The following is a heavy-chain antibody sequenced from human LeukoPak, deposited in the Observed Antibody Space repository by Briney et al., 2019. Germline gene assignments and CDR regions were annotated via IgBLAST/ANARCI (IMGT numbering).Heavy chain of an antibody. J-gene: IGHJ5*02. Sequence: ASVKVSCKASGYTFTDNYIHWVRQAPGQGLEWMGWINPLSGGPMYAQKFQGRVTMTRDTSLSTAYIELNGLKSDETALYYCAREGIKIFGGLAPFDAWGQGTLVTVS. CDR3: AREGIKIFGGLAPFDA. CDR1: GYTFTDNY. D-gene: IGHD3-3*01. V-gene: IGHV1-2*02. CDR2: INPLSGGP.